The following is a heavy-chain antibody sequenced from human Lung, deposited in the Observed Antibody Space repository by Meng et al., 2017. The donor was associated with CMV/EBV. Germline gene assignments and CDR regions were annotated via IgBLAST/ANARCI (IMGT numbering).Heavy chain of an antibody. CDR1: GDSITNHNW. CDR3: LRRSGGSV. CDR2: IPHRGSS. Sequence: QVRWREAGPALVNPSETLSLTGAVSGDSITNHNWWAWVRQPPGKGLEWIGEIPHRGSSAYNPSLKSRVSMSIDKSKNQFSLKLTSVTAADTAVYHCLRRSGGSVWGQGTLVTVSS. D-gene: IGHD3-10*01. V-gene: IGHV4-4*02. J-gene: IGHJ1*01.